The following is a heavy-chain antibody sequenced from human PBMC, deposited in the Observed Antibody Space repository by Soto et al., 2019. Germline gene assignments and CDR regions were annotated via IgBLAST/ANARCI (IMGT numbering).Heavy chain of an antibody. CDR3: ARGVGYAGVDY. V-gene: IGHV4-34*01. Sequence: QVQLQQWGAGLLKPSETLSLTCAVYGGSFSAYYWSWIRQPPGKGLEWIGKINHSGSTTYNPSLKSRVTISVDRSKNQFSLKLSSVTAADTALYYCARGVGYAGVDYWGQGTLVTVSS. CDR2: INHSGST. CDR1: GGSFSAYY. D-gene: IGHD5-12*01. J-gene: IGHJ4*02.